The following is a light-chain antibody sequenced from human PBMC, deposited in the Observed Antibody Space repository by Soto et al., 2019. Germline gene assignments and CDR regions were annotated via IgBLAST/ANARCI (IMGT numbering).Light chain of an antibody. V-gene: IGKV3-15*01. CDR1: QSVSSSY. CDR3: QQYNNWTRT. Sequence: EIVLTQSPGTLSLSPGERATLSCRASQSVSSSYLAWYQQKPGQAPRLLIYRTSTRATGIPARFSGSGSGTEFTLTISSLQSEDFAVYYCQQYNNWTRTFGQGTKVDIK. CDR2: RTS. J-gene: IGKJ1*01.